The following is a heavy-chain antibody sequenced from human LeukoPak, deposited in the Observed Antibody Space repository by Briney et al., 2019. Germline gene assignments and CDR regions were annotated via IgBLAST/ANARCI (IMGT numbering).Heavy chain of an antibody. CDR1: GYTFTIYG. D-gene: IGHD3-16*02. CDR3: ARDLHLGELSSLDY. V-gene: IGHV1-18*01. Sequence: ASVNLSCKASGYTFTIYGISRVRHAPGQGLEWRGCISAYNGNTNYAQKLQGRVTMTTDTSTSTAYMELRSLRSDDTAVYYCARDLHLGELSSLDYWGQGTLVTVSS. J-gene: IGHJ4*02. CDR2: ISAYNGNT.